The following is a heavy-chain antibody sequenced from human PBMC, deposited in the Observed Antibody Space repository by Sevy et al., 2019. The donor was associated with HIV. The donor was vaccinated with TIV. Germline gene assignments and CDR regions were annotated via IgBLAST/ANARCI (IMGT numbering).Heavy chain of an antibody. J-gene: IGHJ4*02. CDR3: AREGIAAAGTYYFDY. CDR1: GYTFTSYG. Sequence: ASVKVSFKASGYTFTSYGISWVRQAPGQWLEWMGWISAYNGNTNYAQKLQGRVTMTTDTSTSTAYMELRSLRSDDTAVYYCAREGIAAAGTYYFDYWGQRTLVTVSS. V-gene: IGHV1-18*01. CDR2: ISAYNGNT. D-gene: IGHD6-13*01.